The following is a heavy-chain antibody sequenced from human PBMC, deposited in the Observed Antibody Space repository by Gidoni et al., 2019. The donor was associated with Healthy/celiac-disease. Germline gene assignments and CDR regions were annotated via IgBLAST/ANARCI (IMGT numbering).Heavy chain of an antibody. CDR1: GGAVSGYD. Sequence: QVHLQPWGAGRLKPSETLSPTSAVYGGAVSGYDWSWLRQPPGKGLEWIGEISHSGSTNYNPSLKSRVTISVDTSKNQFSLKLSSVTAADTAVYYCARGLRYFDWLWGSNWFDPWGQGTLVTVSS. CDR2: ISHSGST. J-gene: IGHJ5*02. D-gene: IGHD3-9*01. CDR3: ARGLRYFDWLWGSNWFDP. V-gene: IGHV4-34*01.